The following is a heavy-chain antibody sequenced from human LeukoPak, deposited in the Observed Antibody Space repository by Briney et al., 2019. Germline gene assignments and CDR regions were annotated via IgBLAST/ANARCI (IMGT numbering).Heavy chain of an antibody. V-gene: IGHV3-48*03. CDR3: AELGITMIGGV. D-gene: IGHD3-10*02. J-gene: IGHJ6*04. CDR1: GFTFSSYE. Sequence: GGSLRLSCAASGFTFSSYEMNWVRQAPGKGLEWVSYITDSGTTIYYADSVKGRFTISRDNAKNSLYLQMNSLRAEDTAVYYCAELGITMIGGVWGKGTTVTISS. CDR2: ITDSGTTI.